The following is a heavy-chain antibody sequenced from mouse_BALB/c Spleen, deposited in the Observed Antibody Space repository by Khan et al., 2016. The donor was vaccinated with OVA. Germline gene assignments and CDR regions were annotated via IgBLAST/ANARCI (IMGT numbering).Heavy chain of an antibody. Sequence: QVQLKQSGAELAKPGASVKMSCKASGYTFINYWILWVKQRPGQGLEWIGYINPSTGYTEYNQNFKDKATLTADKSSSTAYMQLSSLTSEDSAVYYCARRGLPWDFGYWGQGTTLTVSS. D-gene: IGHD2-1*01. V-gene: IGHV1-7*01. CDR1: GYTFINYW. CDR3: ARRGLPWDFGY. CDR2: INPSTGYT. J-gene: IGHJ2*01.